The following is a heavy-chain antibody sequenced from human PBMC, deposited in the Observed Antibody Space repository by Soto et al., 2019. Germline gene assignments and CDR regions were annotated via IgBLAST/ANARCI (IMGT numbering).Heavy chain of an antibody. CDR1: GGSISSGGYY. CDR2: IYYSGST. CDR3: ARGSSGSYQRFDP. V-gene: IGHV4-31*03. J-gene: IGHJ5*02. Sequence: SETLSLTCTVSGGSISSGGYYWSWIRQHPGKGLEWIGYIYYSGSTYYNPSLKSRVTISVDTSKNQFSLKLSSVTAADTAVYYCARGSSGSYQRFDPWGQGTLVTVSS. D-gene: IGHD3-10*01.